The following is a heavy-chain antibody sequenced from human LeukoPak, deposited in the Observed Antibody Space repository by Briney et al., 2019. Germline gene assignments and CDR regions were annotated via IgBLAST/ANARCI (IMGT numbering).Heavy chain of an antibody. CDR3: ATDRGVVVVMYSY. Sequence: PGGSLRLSCAASGFFFSSYGMHWVRQAPGKGLEWVALIWYDGTNKYYTDSVRGRFTISRDNSNNTLYLEMSSLRAEDTAVYYCATDRGVVVVMYSYWGQGTLVTVSS. J-gene: IGHJ4*02. CDR1: GFFFSSYG. V-gene: IGHV3-33*01. CDR2: IWYDGTNK. D-gene: IGHD3-22*01.